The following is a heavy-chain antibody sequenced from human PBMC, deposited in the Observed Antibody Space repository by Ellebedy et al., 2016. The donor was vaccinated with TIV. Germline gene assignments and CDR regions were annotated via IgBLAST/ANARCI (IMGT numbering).Heavy chain of an antibody. CDR1: GFSFRSYW. CDR3: ARRGSYGDYAVQVNSWLDS. CDR2: IYQDGSEK. J-gene: IGHJ5*01. Sequence: GESLKISCAASGFSFRSYWMTWVRQAPGKGLEWVANIYQDGSEKFYVDSVKGRFTISRDNAKSSLYLQMNSLKAEDTAVYFCARRGSYGDYAVQVNSWLDSWGQGTLVTVSS. V-gene: IGHV3-7*01. D-gene: IGHD3-16*01.